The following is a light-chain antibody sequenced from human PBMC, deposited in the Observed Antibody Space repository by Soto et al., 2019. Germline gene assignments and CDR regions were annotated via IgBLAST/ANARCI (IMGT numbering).Light chain of an antibody. CDR2: GAS. J-gene: IGKJ4*01. V-gene: IGKV3-15*01. CDR1: RSVRSN. Sequence: EIVVTQSPATLSVSPGDRVTLSCRASRSVRSNSAWYQQKPGQAPRLLIYGASIRATGIPARFSGSGYGTEFTLTISSLQSEDFAVYYCHQYNSWPLAFGGGTKVEIK. CDR3: HQYNSWPLA.